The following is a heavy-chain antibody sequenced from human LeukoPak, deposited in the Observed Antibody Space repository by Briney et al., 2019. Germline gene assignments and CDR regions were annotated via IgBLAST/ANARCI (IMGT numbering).Heavy chain of an antibody. V-gene: IGHV3-33*01. CDR2: IWYDGSNK. CDR1: GFTFSSCG. Sequence: GGSLRLSCAASGFTFSSCGMHWVRQAPGKGLEWVVVIWYDGSNKYYADSVKGRFTISRDNSKNTLYLQMNSLRAEDTAVYYCARGLGMVRGVNADYWGQGTLVTVSS. D-gene: IGHD3-10*01. J-gene: IGHJ4*02. CDR3: ARGLGMVRGVNADY.